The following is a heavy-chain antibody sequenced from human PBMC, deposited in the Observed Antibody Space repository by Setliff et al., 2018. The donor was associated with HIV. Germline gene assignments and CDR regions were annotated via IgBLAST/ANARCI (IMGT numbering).Heavy chain of an antibody. D-gene: IGHD3-3*01. CDR3: ARGFLSIFGVVSYFDY. CDR2: ISDSGSP. Sequence: SETLSLTCTVSGGSISSHYWSWIRQPPGKGLEWIGFISDSGSPNSNPSLKSRATISVDTSKNQFSLKLSSVTAADTAVYYCARGFLSIFGVVSYFDYWGQGTLVTVSS. CDR1: GGSISSHY. J-gene: IGHJ4*02. V-gene: IGHV4-59*11.